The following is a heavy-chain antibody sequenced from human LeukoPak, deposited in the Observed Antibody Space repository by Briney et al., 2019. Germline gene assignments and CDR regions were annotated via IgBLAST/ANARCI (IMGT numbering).Heavy chain of an antibody. CDR2: IYSGDNT. CDR3: ARGKWNYPFDY. D-gene: IGHD1-7*01. J-gene: IGHJ4*02. CDR1: GFTVSSNY. Sequence: GGSLRLSCAASGFTVSSNYVSWVRQAPGKGLEWVSVIYSGDNTYYADSVKGRFTISRDNSKNTVYLQMNSLRAEDTAVYYCARGKWNYPFDYWGQGTLVTVSS. V-gene: IGHV3-53*01.